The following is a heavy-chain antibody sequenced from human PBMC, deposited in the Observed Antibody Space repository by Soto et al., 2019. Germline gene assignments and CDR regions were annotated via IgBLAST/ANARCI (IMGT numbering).Heavy chain of an antibody. D-gene: IGHD3-22*01. V-gene: IGHV1-24*01. CDR2: FDPEDGET. CDR1: GYTLTELS. CDR3: ATSTFLNENYYDTTSHPEYFDY. Sequence: EASVKVSCKFSGYTLTELSMHWVRQAPGKGLEWMGGFDPEDGETIYAQKFQGRVTMTEDTSTDTAYMELSSLRSEDTAVYYCATSTFLNENYYDTTSHPEYFDYWGQGTLVTVSS. J-gene: IGHJ4*02.